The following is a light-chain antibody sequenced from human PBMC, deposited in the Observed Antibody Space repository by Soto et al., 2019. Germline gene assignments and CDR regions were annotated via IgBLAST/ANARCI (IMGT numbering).Light chain of an antibody. CDR2: AVS. V-gene: IGLV2-11*01. Sequence: QSVLTQPRSVSGSPGQSVTISCTGTSSDVGGYNYVSWYQQHPGKAPKLMIYAVSKRPSGVPDRFSASKSGDTASLTISGLQAEDEADYYCCSYGGTYTFVFGGGTKLTVL. J-gene: IGLJ2*01. CDR1: SSDVGGYNY. CDR3: CSYGGTYTFV.